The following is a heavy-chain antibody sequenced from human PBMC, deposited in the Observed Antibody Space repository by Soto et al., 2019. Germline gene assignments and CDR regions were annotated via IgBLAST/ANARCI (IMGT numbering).Heavy chain of an antibody. CDR1: GYSFTGSY. CDR3: ARDKGFDWLFGFTYFDY. CDR2: INPNSGGT. D-gene: IGHD3-9*01. Sequence: ASVKVSCKASGYSFTGSYMHWVRQAPGQGLEWMGWINPNSGGTNYAQKFQGWVTMTRDTSISTAYMELSRLRSDDTAVYYCARDKGFDWLFGFTYFDYWGQGTLVTVSS. V-gene: IGHV1-2*04. J-gene: IGHJ4*02.